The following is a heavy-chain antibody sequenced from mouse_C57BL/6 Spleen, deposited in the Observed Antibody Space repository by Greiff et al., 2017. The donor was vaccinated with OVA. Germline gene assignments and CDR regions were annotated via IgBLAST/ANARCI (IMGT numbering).Heavy chain of an antibody. Sequence: VQLQQSGPELVKPGASVKISCKASGYPFTGYYMHWVKQSSEKSLEWIGEINPRTGDTSYNRKFKGRATLTVDKSSSTAYMQLQSLTSEDSAVYYCARWSTGVAEDYWGQGTTLTVSS. J-gene: IGHJ2*01. CDR1: GYPFTGYY. D-gene: IGHD1-1*01. V-gene: IGHV1-43*01. CDR2: INPRTGDT. CDR3: ARWSTGVAEDY.